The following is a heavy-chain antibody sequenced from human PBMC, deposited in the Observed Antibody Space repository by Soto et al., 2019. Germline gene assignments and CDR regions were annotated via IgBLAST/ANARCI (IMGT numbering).Heavy chain of an antibody. Sequence: LGGSLKISCKGSGYSFSSYWIGWVRQMPGKGLEWVGIIYPGDSDTRYSPSFQGQVTISADKSISTAYLQWSSLKAADTAMYYCARHPVNYSNSSGYYEPIDYWGQGTLVTVSS. D-gene: IGHD3-22*01. CDR1: GYSFSSYW. CDR2: IYPGDSDT. CDR3: ARHPVNYSNSSGYYEPIDY. V-gene: IGHV5-51*01. J-gene: IGHJ4*02.